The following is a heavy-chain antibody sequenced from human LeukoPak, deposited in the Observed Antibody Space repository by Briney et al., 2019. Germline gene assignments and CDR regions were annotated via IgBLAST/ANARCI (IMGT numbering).Heavy chain of an antibody. CDR3: ARVFSVAGTFDY. CDR1: GGSFSGYY. J-gene: IGHJ4*02. V-gene: IGHV4-59*10. Sequence: KASETLSLTCAVYGGSFSGYYWSWIRQPPGKGLEWIGRIYTSGNTYYNPSLKSRVTMSVDTSKNQFSLNLSSVTAADTAVYYCARVFSVAGTFDYWGQGTLVTVSS. CDR2: IYTSGNT. D-gene: IGHD6-19*01.